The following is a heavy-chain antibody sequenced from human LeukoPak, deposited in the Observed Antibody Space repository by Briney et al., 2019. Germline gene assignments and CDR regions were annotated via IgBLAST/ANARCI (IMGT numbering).Heavy chain of an antibody. CDR2: INHSGST. V-gene: IGHV4-34*01. CDR3: ARGHRSWYSPDAFDI. D-gene: IGHD6-13*01. J-gene: IGHJ3*02. Sequence: SETLSLTCAVYGGSFSGYYWSWIRQPPGKGLEWIGEINHSGSTNYNSSLKSRVTISVDTSKNQFSLKLSSVTAADTAVYYCARGHRSWYSPDAFDIWGQGTMVTVSS. CDR1: GGSFSGYY.